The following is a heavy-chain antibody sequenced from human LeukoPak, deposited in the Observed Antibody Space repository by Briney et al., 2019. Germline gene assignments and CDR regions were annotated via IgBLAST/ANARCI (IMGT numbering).Heavy chain of an antibody. CDR2: IYYSGST. J-gene: IGHJ4*02. V-gene: IGHV4-59*01. CDR1: GGSISSYC. Sequence: PSETLSLTCTVSGGSISSYCWSWIRQPPGKGLEWIGYIYYSGSTNYNPSLKSRVTISVDTSKNQFSLKLSSVTAADTAVYYCARDGVRYGDYGFDYWGQGTLVAVSS. CDR3: ARDGVRYGDYGFDY. D-gene: IGHD4-17*01.